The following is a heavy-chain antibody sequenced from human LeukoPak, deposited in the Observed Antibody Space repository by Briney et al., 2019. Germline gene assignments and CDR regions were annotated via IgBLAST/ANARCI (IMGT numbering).Heavy chain of an antibody. J-gene: IGHJ6*03. Sequence: ASVKVSCKASGYTFTGYYIHWVRQAPGQGLEWMGWINPNSGGTNYAQKFQGRVTMTRDTSISTAYMELSRLRSDDTAVYYCARGPTVITDYYYYYMDVWGKGTTVTVPS. CDR1: GYTFTGYY. CDR2: INPNSGGT. D-gene: IGHD4-11*01. V-gene: IGHV1-2*02. CDR3: ARGPTVITDYYYYYMDV.